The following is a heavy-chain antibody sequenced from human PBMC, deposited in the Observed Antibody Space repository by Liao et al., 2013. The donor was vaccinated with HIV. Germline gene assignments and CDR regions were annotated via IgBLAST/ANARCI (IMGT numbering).Heavy chain of an antibody. J-gene: IGHJ6*03. Sequence: QVQLQESGPGLVRPSETLSLTCSVSGDSISGYYWNWFRQPAGKGLEWIGRIYSNGRTNYNPSLRSRITMSVDTSQKHFSLKLTSVTAADTAVYYCARGSSGTLGSGYYYYMDVWGRGTTVTVSS. CDR1: GDSISGYY. D-gene: IGHD3-10*01. CDR2: IYSNGRT. V-gene: IGHV4-4*07. CDR3: ARGSSGTLGSGYYYYMDV.